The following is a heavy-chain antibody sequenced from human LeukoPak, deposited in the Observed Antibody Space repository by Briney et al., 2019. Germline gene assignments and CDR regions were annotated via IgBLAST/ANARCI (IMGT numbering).Heavy chain of an antibody. Sequence: GASVRVSCKASGGTFSSYAISWVRQAPGQGLEWMGGIIPIFGTANYAQKFQGRVTMTEDTSTDTAYMELSSLRSEDTAVYYCATGLYYDSSGYPGGWGQGTLVTVSS. D-gene: IGHD3-22*01. J-gene: IGHJ4*02. CDR2: IIPIFGTA. CDR3: ATGLYYDSSGYPGG. V-gene: IGHV1-69*06. CDR1: GGTFSSYA.